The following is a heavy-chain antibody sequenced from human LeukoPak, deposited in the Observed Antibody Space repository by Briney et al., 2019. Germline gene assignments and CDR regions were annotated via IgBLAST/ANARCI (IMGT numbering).Heavy chain of an antibody. Sequence: GGSLRLSCAASGFTFSSYAMSWVRQAPGKGLEWVSAISGSGGSTYYADSVKGRLTISRDNSKNTLYLQMNSLRAEDTAVYYCAKDTLGYYDSSGYYSGAFDIWGQGTMVTVSS. CDR2: ISGSGGST. V-gene: IGHV3-23*01. CDR3: AKDTLGYYDSSGYYSGAFDI. CDR1: GFTFSSYA. D-gene: IGHD3-22*01. J-gene: IGHJ3*02.